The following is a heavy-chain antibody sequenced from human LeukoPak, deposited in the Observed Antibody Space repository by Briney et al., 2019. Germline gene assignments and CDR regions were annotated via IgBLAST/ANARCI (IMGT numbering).Heavy chain of an antibody. V-gene: IGHV4-59*01. CDR1: GGSISSYY. J-gene: IGHJ5*02. D-gene: IGHD1-1*01. CDR3: ARDRTGTASLDP. Sequence: SETLSLTCTVSGGSISSYYWSWIRQPPGKGLEWVGYIYYNGSTNYNPSLKSRVTISVDTSTNQFSLKLSSVTAADTAVYYCARDRTGTASLDPWGQGTLVTVSS. CDR2: IYYNGST.